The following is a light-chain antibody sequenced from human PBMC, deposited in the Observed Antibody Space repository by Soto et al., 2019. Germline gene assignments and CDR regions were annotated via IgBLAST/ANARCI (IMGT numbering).Light chain of an antibody. V-gene: IGKV4-1*01. CDR2: WAS. CDR1: QSVLYNSNNKNY. J-gene: IGKJ3*01. Sequence: DIVMTQSPDSLAVSLGERATINCKSSQSVLYNSNNKNYLAWYQQKPGQPPKLLIYWASTREPGVPDRFSGSGSGTDFTLTISSLQAEDVAVYYCQQYYSTPFTFGPGTKVDIK. CDR3: QQYYSTPFT.